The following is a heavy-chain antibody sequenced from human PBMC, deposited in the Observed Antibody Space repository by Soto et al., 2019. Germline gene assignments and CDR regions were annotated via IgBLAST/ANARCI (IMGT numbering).Heavy chain of an antibody. CDR3: AGGGDSNYVFDY. CDR1: GGTFSSYA. D-gene: IGHD4-4*01. Sequence: QVQLVQSGAEVKKPGSSVKVSCKASGGTFSSYAISWVRQAPGQGLEWMGGIIPIFGTANYAKKFQGRVTITEDESPSTAYRALSRLRSEDTAVYYCAGGGDSNYVFDYWGQGTLVTVSS. J-gene: IGHJ4*02. V-gene: IGHV1-69*01. CDR2: IIPIFGTA.